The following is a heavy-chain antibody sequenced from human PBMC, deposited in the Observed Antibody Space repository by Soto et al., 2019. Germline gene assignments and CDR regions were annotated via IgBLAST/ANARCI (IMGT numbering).Heavy chain of an antibody. CDR1: GYTFTSYY. Sequence: TPVKVSCKASGYTFTSYYMHWVRQAPGQETEWMGINNPSGGSTSYAQKFQGRVTMTRDTSTSTVYMQLSSLSSEDSFVYYCARLYDGRGYYEPESDYWGQGTLVTVSS. V-gene: IGHV1-46*03. CDR3: ARLYDGRGYYEPESDY. J-gene: IGHJ4*02. CDR2: NNPSGGST. D-gene: IGHD3-22*01.